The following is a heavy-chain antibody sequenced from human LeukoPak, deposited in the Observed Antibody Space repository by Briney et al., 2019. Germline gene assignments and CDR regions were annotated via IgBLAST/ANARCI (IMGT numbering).Heavy chain of an antibody. CDR1: GGSISSGGYS. CDR3: ARAGNYYDSSGYPTRGWYYYDYMDV. Sequence: PSETLSLTCAVSGGSISSGGYSWSWIRQPPGKRLEWIGYIYYSGSTYYNPSLKSRVTISVDTSKNQFSLKLSSVTAADTAVYYCARAGNYYDSSGYPTRGWYYYDYMDVWGKGTTVTVSS. CDR2: IYYSGST. V-gene: IGHV4-30-4*07. D-gene: IGHD3-22*01. J-gene: IGHJ6*03.